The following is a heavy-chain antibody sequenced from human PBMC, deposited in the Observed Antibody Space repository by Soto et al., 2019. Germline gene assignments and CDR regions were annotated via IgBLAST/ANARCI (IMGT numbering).Heavy chain of an antibody. Sequence: NPSETLSLTCTVSGGSISSYYWSWIRQPPGKGLEWIGYIYYSGSTNYNPSLKSRVTISVDTSKNQFSLKLSSVTAADTAVYYCARVAVLFQVVVNPSHAFDIWGQGTMVTVSS. CDR3: ARVAVLFQVVVNPSHAFDI. J-gene: IGHJ3*02. V-gene: IGHV4-59*01. D-gene: IGHD3-22*01. CDR2: IYYSGST. CDR1: GGSISSYY.